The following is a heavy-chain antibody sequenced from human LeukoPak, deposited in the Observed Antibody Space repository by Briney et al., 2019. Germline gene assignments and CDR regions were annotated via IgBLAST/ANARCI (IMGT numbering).Heavy chain of an antibody. V-gene: IGHV4-61*01. CDR2: IYYSGST. D-gene: IGHD3-10*01. J-gene: IGHJ4*02. Sequence: PSETLSLTCTVSGGSVSSGSYYWSWIRQPPGKGLEWIGYIYYSGSTNYNPSLKSRVTISVDTSKSQFSLKLSSVTAVDTAVYYCARKENVYYYFDYWGQGTLVTVSS. CDR3: ARKENVYYYFDY. CDR1: GGSVSSGSYY.